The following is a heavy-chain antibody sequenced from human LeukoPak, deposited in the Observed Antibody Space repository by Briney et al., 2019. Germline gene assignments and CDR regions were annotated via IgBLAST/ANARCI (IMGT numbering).Heavy chain of an antibody. CDR2: ISGSGGST. D-gene: IGHD6-13*01. CDR1: GFTFGSYA. CDR3: AKDRGIAAAGSPHSD. V-gene: IGHV3-23*01. Sequence: GGSLSLSCPVSGFTFGSYAMSGVRRAPGKGLEWVSAISGSGGSTYYADSVKGRFTISRDNSKNTLYLQMNSLRAEDTAVYYCAKDRGIAAAGSPHSDWGQGTLVTVSS. J-gene: IGHJ4*02.